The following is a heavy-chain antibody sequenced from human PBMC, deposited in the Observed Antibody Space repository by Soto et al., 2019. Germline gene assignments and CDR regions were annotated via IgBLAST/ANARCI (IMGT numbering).Heavy chain of an antibody. D-gene: IGHD6-19*01. J-gene: IGHJ6*02. CDR3: ARDRGSGWYLTYYYYGMDV. CDR1: GYTFSGYY. Sequence: ASVKVSCKASGYTFSGYYMHWVRQAPGQGLEWMGWINPNSGGTNYAQKFRGRVTMTRDTSISTAYMELSRLRSDDTAVYYCARDRGSGWYLTYYYYGMDVGGQGTTVTVSS. CDR2: INPNSGGT. V-gene: IGHV1-2*02.